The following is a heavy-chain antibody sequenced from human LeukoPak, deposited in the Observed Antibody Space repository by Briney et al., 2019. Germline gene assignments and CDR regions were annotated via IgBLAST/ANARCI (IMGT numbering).Heavy chain of an antibody. CDR3: ARASSSSTNILLW. CDR2: IYYSGST. V-gene: IGHV4-59*01. Sequence: SETLSLTCTVSGGSISSYYWSWIRQPPGKGLEWIGYIYYSGSTIYNPSLKSRVTISVDTSKNQFSLKLSSVTAADTAVYYCARASSSSTNILLWWGQGTLVTVSS. D-gene: IGHD6-6*01. CDR1: GGSISSYY. J-gene: IGHJ4*02.